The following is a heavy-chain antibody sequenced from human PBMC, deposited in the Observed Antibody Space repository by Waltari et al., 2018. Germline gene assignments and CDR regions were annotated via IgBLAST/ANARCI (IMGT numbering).Heavy chain of an antibody. CDR1: GFTFSSYS. D-gene: IGHD3-16*01. CDR2: ISSSSSTI. Sequence: EVQLVESGGGLVQPGGSLRLSCAASGFTFSSYSMNCVRQAPGKGLEWVSYISSSSSTIYYADSVKGRFTISRDNAKNSLYLQMNSLRAEDTAVYYCARVLGYYYGMDVWGQGTTVTVSS. J-gene: IGHJ6*02. V-gene: IGHV3-48*01. CDR3: ARVLGYYYGMDV.